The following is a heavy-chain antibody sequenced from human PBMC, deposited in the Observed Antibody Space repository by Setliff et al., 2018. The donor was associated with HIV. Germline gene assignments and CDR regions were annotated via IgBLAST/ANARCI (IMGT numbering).Heavy chain of an antibody. CDR3: ARQMTIPGVAVTPVDY. Sequence: SETLSLTCTVSGGSINSGGYYWTWVRQHPGKGLQWIGYIYYIGGAYYNPSLKSRVTISLDTSKNHFSLKLTSVTAADTAVYYCARQMTIPGVAVTPVDYWGQGALVTVSS. CDR1: GGSINSGGYY. V-gene: IGHV4-31*03. J-gene: IGHJ4*02. CDR2: IYYIGGA. D-gene: IGHD3-3*01.